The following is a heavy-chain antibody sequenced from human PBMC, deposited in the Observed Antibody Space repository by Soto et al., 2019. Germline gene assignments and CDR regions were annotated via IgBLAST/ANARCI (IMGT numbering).Heavy chain of an antibody. CDR2: INHSGST. D-gene: IGHD2-15*01. Sequence: SETLSLTCAVCGGSSSDYYWSWIRQPPGKGLEWIGEINHSGSTNYNPSLKSRVTISVDTSKNQFSLKLSSVTAADTAVYYCARGGGRDGYYFDYWGQGTLVTVSS. V-gene: IGHV4-34*01. CDR1: GGSSSDYY. J-gene: IGHJ4*02. CDR3: ARGGGRDGYYFDY.